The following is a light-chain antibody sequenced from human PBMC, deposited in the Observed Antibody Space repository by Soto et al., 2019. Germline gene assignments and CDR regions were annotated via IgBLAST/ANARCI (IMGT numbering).Light chain of an antibody. CDR1: QNVGNF. J-gene: IGKJ1*01. Sequence: EIVLTQSPATLSLSPGERAALSCRASQNVGNFLAWYQQKPGQAPRLLIYDASNRPPGIPARFSGGGSGTDFTLAISSLESEDFAVYYCQQRYNWPATFGQGTKVEIK. CDR3: QQRYNWPAT. CDR2: DAS. V-gene: IGKV3-11*01.